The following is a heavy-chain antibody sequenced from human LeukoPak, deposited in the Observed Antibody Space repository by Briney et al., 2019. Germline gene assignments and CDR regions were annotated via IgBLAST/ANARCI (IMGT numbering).Heavy chain of an antibody. Sequence: GASVKVSCKASGYTFTGYHMHWVRQAPGQGLEWMGWINPNSGGTNYAQKFQGRVTMTRDTSISTAYMELSRLRSDDTAVYYCARDYADSSGWDFDYWGQGTLVTVSS. J-gene: IGHJ4*02. CDR3: ARDYADSSGWDFDY. V-gene: IGHV1-2*02. CDR2: INPNSGGT. CDR1: GYTFTGYH. D-gene: IGHD6-19*01.